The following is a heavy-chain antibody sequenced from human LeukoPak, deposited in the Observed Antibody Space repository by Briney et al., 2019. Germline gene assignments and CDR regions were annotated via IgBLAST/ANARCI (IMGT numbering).Heavy chain of an antibody. J-gene: IGHJ4*02. D-gene: IGHD3-22*01. CDR1: GGSISSYY. V-gene: IGHV4-4*07. CDR2: IYTSGST. CDR3: ARGPTARYYYDSSGYYY. Sequence: KTSETLSLTCTVSGGSISSYYWSWIRQPAGKGLEWIGRIYTSGSTNYNPSLKSRVTMSVDTSKNQFSLKLSSVTAADTAVYYCARGPTARYYYDSSGYYYWGQGTLVTVSS.